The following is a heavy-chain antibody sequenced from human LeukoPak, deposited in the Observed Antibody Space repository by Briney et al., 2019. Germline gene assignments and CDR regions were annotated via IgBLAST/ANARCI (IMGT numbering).Heavy chain of an antibody. J-gene: IGHJ4*02. CDR2: INHGGST. Sequence: SETLSLTCAVYGGSFSGYYWSWIRQPPGKGLEYIGEINHGGSTKYNPSLKSRVTISVDTSKSQFSLKLSSVTAADTAVCYCARGRAEYSSGWFFDYWGPGTLVTVSS. D-gene: IGHD6-19*01. V-gene: IGHV4-34*01. CDR3: ARGRAEYSSGWFFDY. CDR1: GGSFSGYY.